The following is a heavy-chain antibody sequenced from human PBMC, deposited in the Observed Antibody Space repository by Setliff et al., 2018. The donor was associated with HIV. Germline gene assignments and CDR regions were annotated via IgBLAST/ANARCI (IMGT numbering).Heavy chain of an antibody. CDR2: INHSGST. D-gene: IGHD5-12*01. Sequence: KTSETLSLTCAVYGGSFSDYYWSWIRQPPGKGLEWIGEINHSGSTYYNPSLKSRVTISVDTSKNQFSLKLSSVTAADTAVYYCARVGEGYSGDMDVWGKGTTVTVSS. CDR1: GGSFSDYY. J-gene: IGHJ6*03. CDR3: ARVGEGYSGDMDV. V-gene: IGHV4-34*01.